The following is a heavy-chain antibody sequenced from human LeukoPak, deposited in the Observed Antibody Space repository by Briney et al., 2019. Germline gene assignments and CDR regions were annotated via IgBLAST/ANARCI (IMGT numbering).Heavy chain of an antibody. J-gene: IGHJ4*02. Sequence: GGSLRLSCAASGFTFSRYGMHWVRQAPGKGLEWVAAIWYDGSNEYYADSMKGRFSISRENSKNTLYLQMNSLRAEDTAVYYCAREGAYLDYWGQGTLVTVSS. CDR1: GFTFSRYG. CDR2: IWYDGSNE. CDR3: AREGAYLDY. D-gene: IGHD4/OR15-4a*01. V-gene: IGHV3-33*01.